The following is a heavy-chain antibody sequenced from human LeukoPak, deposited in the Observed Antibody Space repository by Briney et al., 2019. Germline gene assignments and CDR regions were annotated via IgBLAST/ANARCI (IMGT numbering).Heavy chain of an antibody. CDR1: GFTFSSYW. V-gene: IGHV3-7*01. D-gene: IGHD6-19*01. CDR2: IKQDGSEK. Sequence: GGSLRLSCAASGFTFSSYWMSWVRQAPGKGLEWVSNIKQDGSEKYYVDSVKGRFTISRDNAKNSLYLQMNSLRAEDTAVYYCARPPYSSGWYLGFDYWGQGTLVTVSS. CDR3: ARPPYSSGWYLGFDY. J-gene: IGHJ4*02.